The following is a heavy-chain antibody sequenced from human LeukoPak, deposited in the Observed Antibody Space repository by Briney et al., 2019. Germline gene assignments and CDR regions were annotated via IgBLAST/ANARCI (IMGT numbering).Heavy chain of an antibody. CDR2: IYTSGST. D-gene: IGHD3-22*01. CDR3: XXXRYSDXXGYYPYYYYYMDV. J-gene: IGHJ6*03. V-gene: IGHV4-4*07. CDR1: GGSVSSYY. Sequence: SETLSLTCTVSGGSVSSYYWSWIRQPAGKGLEWIGRIYTSGSTNYNPSLKSRVTMSVDTSKNQFSLKLSSVTAADTSVYYCXXXRYSDXXGYYPYYYYYMDVWGKGTTVTVSS.